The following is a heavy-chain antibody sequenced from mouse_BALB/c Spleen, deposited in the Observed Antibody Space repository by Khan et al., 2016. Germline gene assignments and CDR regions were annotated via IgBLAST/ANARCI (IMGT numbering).Heavy chain of an antibody. CDR3: ARGGGPYWYFDV. D-gene: IGHD1-1*02. J-gene: IGHJ1*01. CDR2: IDPANGNT. CDR1: GFNIKDTY. V-gene: IGHV14-3*02. Sequence: EVQLQESGAELVKPGASVKLSCTASGFNIKDTYMHWVKQRPEQGLEWIGRIDPANGNTKYDPKFQGKATITADTSSNTAYLQLSSLTSEDTAVYYCARGGGPYWYFDVWGAGTTVTVSS.